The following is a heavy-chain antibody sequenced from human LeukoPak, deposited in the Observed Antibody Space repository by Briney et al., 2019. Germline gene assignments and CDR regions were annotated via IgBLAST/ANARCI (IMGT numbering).Heavy chain of an antibody. V-gene: IGHV3-30*02. CDR3: AKVGIPSIAARPTITAYYFDY. CDR1: GFTFSSYG. D-gene: IGHD6-6*01. CDR2: IRYDGSNK. J-gene: IGHJ4*02. Sequence: SGGSLRLSCAASGFTFSSYGMHWVRQAPGKGLEWVAFIRYDGSNKYYADSVKGRFTISRDNSKNTLYLQMNSLRAEDTAVYYCAKVGIPSIAARPTITAYYFDYWGQGTLVTVSS.